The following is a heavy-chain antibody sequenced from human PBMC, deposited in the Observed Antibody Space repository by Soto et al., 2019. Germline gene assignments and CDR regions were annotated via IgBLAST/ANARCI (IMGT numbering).Heavy chain of an antibody. J-gene: IGHJ4*02. CDR1: GFSLSTRAVG. V-gene: IGHV2-5*02. D-gene: IGHD3-16*01. CDR2: IYWDDDK. Sequence: SGPTLVNPTQTLTLTCTFSGFSLSTRAVGVGWIRQPPGKALELLGIIYWDDDKRYSPLLNKRLTITKDTSKNQVVLTMTNMDSVDTGTYYCARLTDLYITFDFWGQGAQVTVSS. CDR3: ARLTDLYITFDF.